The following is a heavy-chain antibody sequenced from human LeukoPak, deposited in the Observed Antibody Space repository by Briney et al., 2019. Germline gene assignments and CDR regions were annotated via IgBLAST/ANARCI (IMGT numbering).Heavy chain of an antibody. V-gene: IGHV3-21*01. CDR3: ARVLTYYYGSGSSDYFDY. J-gene: IGHJ4*02. CDR1: GFTFSSYS. D-gene: IGHD3-10*01. CDR2: ISSSSSYI. Sequence: PGGSLRLSCAASGFTFSSYSMNWVRQAPGKGLEWVSSISSSSSYIYYADSVKGRFTISRDNAKNSLYLQMNSLRAEDTAVYYCARVLTYYYGSGSSDYFDYWGQGTLVTVSS.